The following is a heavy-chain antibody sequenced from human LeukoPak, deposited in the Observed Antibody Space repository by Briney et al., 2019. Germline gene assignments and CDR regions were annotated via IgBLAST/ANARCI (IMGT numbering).Heavy chain of an antibody. Sequence: ASVKVSCKASGGTFSNYTISWVRQAPGQGLEWMGGIIPMFGTTNYAQKFQGRVTITADESTSTAYMELSSLRSEDTAVYYCARDVRSWSYSSSSEAFDYWGQGTLVTVSS. CDR2: IIPMFGTT. D-gene: IGHD6-6*01. J-gene: IGHJ4*02. CDR3: ARDVRSWSYSSSSEAFDY. CDR1: GGTFSNYT. V-gene: IGHV1-69*13.